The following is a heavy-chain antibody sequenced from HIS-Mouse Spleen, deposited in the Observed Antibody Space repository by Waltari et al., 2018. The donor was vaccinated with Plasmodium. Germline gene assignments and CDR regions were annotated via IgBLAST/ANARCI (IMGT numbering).Heavy chain of an antibody. CDR2: IKQDGSDK. CDR1: GFTFSTYG. CDR3: ASSWYWYFDL. D-gene: IGHD6-13*01. Sequence: EVQLVGSGGGLVQPGGSLSLSCAASGFTFSTYGMSWVRQAPGNGLGWVANIKQDGSDKYYVDSVKGRFTISRDNAKNSLYLQMNSLRAEDTAVYYCASSWYWYFDLWGRGTLVTVSS. V-gene: IGHV3-7*01. J-gene: IGHJ2*01.